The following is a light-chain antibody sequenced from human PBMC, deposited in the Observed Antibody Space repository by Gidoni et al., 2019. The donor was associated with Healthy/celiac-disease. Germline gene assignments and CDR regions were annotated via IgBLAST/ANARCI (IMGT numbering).Light chain of an antibody. CDR3: CSYAGSYTFV. CDR1: SSDVGGYNY. Sequence: LPQPRSVSGSPGQSVTISCTGTSSDVGGYNYVSWYQQHPGKAPKLMIYDVSKRPSGVPDRFSGSKSGNTASLTISGLQAEDEADYYCCSYAGSYTFVFGGGTKLTVL. CDR2: DVS. J-gene: IGLJ2*01. V-gene: IGLV2-11*01.